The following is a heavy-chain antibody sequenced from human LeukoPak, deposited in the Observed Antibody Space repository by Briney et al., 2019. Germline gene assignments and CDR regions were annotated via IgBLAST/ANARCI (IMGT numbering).Heavy chain of an antibody. Sequence: GGSLRLSCAASGFTFSDYYMSWIRQAPGKGLEWVSYISISSSTIYYADSVKGRFTISRDNAKNSLYLQMNSLRAEDTAVYYCATGSSTTCYDYWGQGTLVTVSS. D-gene: IGHD2-2*01. CDR1: GFTFSDYY. CDR2: ISISSSTI. J-gene: IGHJ4*02. CDR3: ATGSSTTCYDY. V-gene: IGHV3-11*04.